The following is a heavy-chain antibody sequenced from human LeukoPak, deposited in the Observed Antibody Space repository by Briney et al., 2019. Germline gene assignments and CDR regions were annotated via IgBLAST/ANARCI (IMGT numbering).Heavy chain of an antibody. CDR2: ISYDGSNK. Sequence: GGSLRLSCAASGFTFSSYGMHWARQAPGKGLEWVAVISYDGSNKYYADSVKGRFTISRDNSKNTLYLQMNSLRAEDTAVYYCAKDGRIAAAGTRGRQPFDYWGQGTLVTVSS. CDR1: GFTFSSYG. D-gene: IGHD6-13*01. V-gene: IGHV3-30*18. CDR3: AKDGRIAAAGTRGRQPFDY. J-gene: IGHJ4*02.